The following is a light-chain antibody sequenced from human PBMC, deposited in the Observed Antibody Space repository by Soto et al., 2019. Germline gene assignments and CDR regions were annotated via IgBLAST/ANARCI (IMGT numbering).Light chain of an antibody. V-gene: IGKV1-5*01. J-gene: IGKJ1*01. Sequence: DIQMTQSPSTLSASVGDRVTITCRASQTIGDWLAWYQQKPGKAPNLLIYDASILQSGVPSMFSGSGSGTEFTLTISSLQPDDLATYYCQQYSRYSWTFGQGTKVEI. CDR3: QQYSRYSWT. CDR2: DAS. CDR1: QTIGDW.